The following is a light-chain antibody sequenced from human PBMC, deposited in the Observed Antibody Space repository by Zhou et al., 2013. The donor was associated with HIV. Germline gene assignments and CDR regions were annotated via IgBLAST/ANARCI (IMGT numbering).Light chain of an antibody. V-gene: IGKV1-12*01. CDR1: EDISSW. Sequence: DIQMTQSPSSVSASVGDTVTITCRASEDISSWLAWYQHAPGRGPKLLIYAASKLQGGVPSRFSGSGSGTDFTLTISGLQSDDFATYYCQQAQSFPHTFGGRDQGWRS. J-gene: IGKJ4*01. CDR3: QQAQSFPHT. CDR2: AAS.